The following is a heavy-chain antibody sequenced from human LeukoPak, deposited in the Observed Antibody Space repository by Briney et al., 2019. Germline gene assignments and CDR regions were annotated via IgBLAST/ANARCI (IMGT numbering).Heavy chain of an antibody. CDR3: ARDTAYSSDWAPCEF. CDR2: ITDSGGST. D-gene: IGHD6-19*01. V-gene: IGHV3-23*01. Sequence: GGSLRLSCAASGFTFSNYAMTWVRPAPGMGLGLEWVSTITDSGGSTYYADSVKGRFTISRDNSKNTLFLQMNSLRPEDTAVYYCARDTAYSSDWAPCEFWGQGILVTVSS. J-gene: IGHJ4*02. CDR1: GFTFSNYA.